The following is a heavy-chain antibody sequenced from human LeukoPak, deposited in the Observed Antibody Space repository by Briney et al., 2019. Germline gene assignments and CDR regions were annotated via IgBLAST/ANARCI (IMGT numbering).Heavy chain of an antibody. CDR3: ARCGSSLTFDY. V-gene: IGHV4-38-2*02. CDR1: GYSISSGYY. J-gene: IGHJ4*02. D-gene: IGHD1-26*01. CDR2: IYHSGST. Sequence: PSETLSLTCTVSGYSISSGYYWGWIRPPPGKGLEWIGSIYHSGSTYYNPSLKSRVTISVDTSKNQFSLKLSSVTAADTAVYYCARCGSSLTFDYWGQGTLVTVSS.